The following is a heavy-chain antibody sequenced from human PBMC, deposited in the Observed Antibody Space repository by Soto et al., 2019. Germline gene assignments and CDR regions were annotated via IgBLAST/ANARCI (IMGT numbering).Heavy chain of an antibody. CDR3: ARDRIFGVVIWFDP. J-gene: IGHJ5*02. V-gene: IGHV1-2*02. CDR1: GYTFTCYY. D-gene: IGHD3-3*02. Sequence: ASVKVSCKASGYTFTCYYMHWVRQAPGQGLEWMGWINPNSGGTNYAQKFQGRVTMTRDTSISTAYMELSRLRSDDTAVYYCARDRIFGVVIWFDPWGQGTLVTVSS. CDR2: INPNSGGT.